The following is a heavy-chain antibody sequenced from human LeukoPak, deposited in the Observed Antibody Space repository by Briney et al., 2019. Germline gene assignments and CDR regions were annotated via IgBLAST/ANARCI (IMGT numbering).Heavy chain of an antibody. CDR1: GFTFSSYW. CDR2: IKSKTDGGTT. CDR3: TTRTRSCGGDCSPLDY. J-gene: IGHJ4*02. Sequence: PGGSLRLSCAASGFTFSSYWMHWVRQAPGKGLEWVGRIKSKTDGGTTNYAAPVKGRFTVSRDDSKNTLYLQMNSLETEDTAVYYCTTRTRSCGGDCSPLDYWGQGTLVTVSS. D-gene: IGHD2-21*02. V-gene: IGHV3-15*01.